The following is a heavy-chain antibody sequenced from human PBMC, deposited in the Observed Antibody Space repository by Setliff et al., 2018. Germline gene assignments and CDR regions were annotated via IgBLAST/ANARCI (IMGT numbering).Heavy chain of an antibody. V-gene: IGHV1-69*13. J-gene: IGHJ6*02. Sequence: ASVKVSCKTSGGTFNSYGIDWVRQAPGQGLEWMGGIIPIFGTANYAQKFQGRVTITADESTSTAYMELSSLRSEDTAVYYCARDSRGLVPAAIEGSYYYYGMDVWGQGTTVTVSS. CDR3: ARDSRGLVPAAIEGSYYYYGMDV. D-gene: IGHD2-2*02. CDR2: IIPIFGTA. CDR1: GGTFNSYG.